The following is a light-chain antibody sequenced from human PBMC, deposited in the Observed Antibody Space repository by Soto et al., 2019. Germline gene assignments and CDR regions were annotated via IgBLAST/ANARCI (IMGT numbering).Light chain of an antibody. CDR1: TGAVTSTHY. CDR3: LLSYSGARV. Sequence: QAVVTQEPSLTVSPGGTVTLNCGSSTGAVTSTHYPSWFQQKPGQAPRTLISDTNNRHSWTPARFSVSLLGGKAALTLSGAQPEDEADYYCLLSYSGARVFGGGTKVPS. J-gene: IGLJ2*01. CDR2: DTN. V-gene: IGLV7-46*01.